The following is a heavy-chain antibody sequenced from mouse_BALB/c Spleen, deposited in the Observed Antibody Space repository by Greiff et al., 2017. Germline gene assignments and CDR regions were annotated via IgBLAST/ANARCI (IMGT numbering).Heavy chain of an antibody. CDR3: SRPSYCASSEDAMDY. J-gene: IGHJ4*01. V-gene: IGHV1-14*01. D-gene: IGHD1-1*01. CDR1: GYTFTSYV. Sequence: VQLQQSGPELVKPGASVKMSCKASGYTFTSYVMHWVKQKPGQGLEWIGYINPYNDGTKYNEKFKGKATLTSDKSTTTAYMELSTLTSEDSAVYDGSRPSYCASSEDAMDYWGQGTSVTVSA. CDR2: INPYNDGT.